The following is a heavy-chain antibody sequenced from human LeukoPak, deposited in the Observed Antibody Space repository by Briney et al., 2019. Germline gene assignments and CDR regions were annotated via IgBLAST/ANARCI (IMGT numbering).Heavy chain of an antibody. V-gene: IGHV3-11*04. CDR1: GFNFSDNY. CDR2: ISGKGGVI. J-gene: IGHJ4*02. Sequence: GGSLRLSCAVSGFNFSDNYMTWGRQAPGEGVEWLSYISGKGGVIQYADSVKGRFTISRDNAKNLLYLQMDSLRVEDTAIYYCARDPRPVRIWGQGTLVTVSS. CDR3: ARDPRPVRI.